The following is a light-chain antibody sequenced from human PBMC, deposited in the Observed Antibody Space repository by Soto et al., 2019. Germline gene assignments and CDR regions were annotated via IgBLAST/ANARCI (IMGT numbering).Light chain of an antibody. Sequence: EIVMTQSPATLSVSPGERATLSCRASQTISSNLAWYQQKPGQAPRLLIHGASTRAAGLPARFSGSGSGTEFTLTITSLQSEDFAVYYCQQYHNWPPQYTFGQGTQLQIK. V-gene: IGKV3-15*01. CDR1: QTISSN. CDR2: GAS. J-gene: IGKJ2*01. CDR3: QQYHNWPPQYT.